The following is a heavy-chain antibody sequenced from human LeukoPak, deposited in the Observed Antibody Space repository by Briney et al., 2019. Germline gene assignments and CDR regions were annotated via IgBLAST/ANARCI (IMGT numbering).Heavy chain of an antibody. CDR3: ARSMVRGVVVWYFDY. CDR2: IYYSGST. V-gene: IGHV4-59*01. D-gene: IGHD3-10*01. Sequence: SETLSLTCTVSGGSISSYYWSWIRQPPWKGLEWIGYIYYSGSTNYNPSLKSRVTISVDTSKNQFSLKLSSLTAADTAVYYCARSMVRGVVVWYFDYWGQGTLVTVSS. CDR1: GGSISSYY. J-gene: IGHJ4*02.